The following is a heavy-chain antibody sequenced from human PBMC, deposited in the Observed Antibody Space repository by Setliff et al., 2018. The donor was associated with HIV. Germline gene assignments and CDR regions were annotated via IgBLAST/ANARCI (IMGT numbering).Heavy chain of an antibody. V-gene: IGHV4-59*08. CDR2: IYKSGTT. D-gene: IGHD2-21*02. Sequence: PSETLSLTCSVSGGSVNSYHWSWIRQPPGKGLEWIGYIYKSGTTNYSPSLKSRVTISAGPSKNRFSLKLTSVTAADTAVYYCGRLSETAMASFDSWGQGILVTVSS. CDR1: GGSVNSYH. J-gene: IGHJ4*02. CDR3: GRLSETAMASFDS.